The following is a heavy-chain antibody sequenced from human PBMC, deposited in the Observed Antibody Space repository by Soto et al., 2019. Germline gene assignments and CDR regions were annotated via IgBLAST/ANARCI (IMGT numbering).Heavy chain of an antibody. CDR1: DFTFSNAW. CDR2: IKSDGSST. J-gene: IGHJ4*02. V-gene: IGHV3-74*01. D-gene: IGHD6-19*01. CDR3: ARAVAGINFDY. Sequence: GGSLRLSCAASDFTFSNAWINWVRQAPGKGLEWVGRIKSDGSSTSYADSVKGRFTISRDNAKNTLYLQMNSLRAEDTAVYYCARAVAGINFDYWGQGTLVTVSS.